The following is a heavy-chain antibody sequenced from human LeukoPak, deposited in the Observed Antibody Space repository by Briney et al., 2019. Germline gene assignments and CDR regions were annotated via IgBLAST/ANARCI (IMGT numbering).Heavy chain of an antibody. CDR3: AINHRDGYSELGY. V-gene: IGHV3-30*04. Sequence: QPGGSLRLSCAASGFTFSSYAMHWVRQAPGKGLEWVAVISYDGSNKYYADSVKGRFTISRDNAKNSLFLQMNSLRAQDTALYYCAINHRDGYSELGYWGQGTLVTVSS. CDR1: GFTFSSYA. CDR2: ISYDGSNK. D-gene: IGHD5-24*01. J-gene: IGHJ4*02.